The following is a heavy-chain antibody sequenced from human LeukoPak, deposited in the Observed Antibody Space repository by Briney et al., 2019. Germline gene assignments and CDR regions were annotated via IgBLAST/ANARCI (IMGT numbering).Heavy chain of an antibody. CDR2: IKDDGNEQ. CDR1: GFILSSYW. Sequence: TGGSLRLSCVASGFILSSYWMSWVRQAPGKGLEWVANIKDDGNEQYYVDSVRGRFTIFRDNAKNSLYLQMNSLRVEDTAMYYCARDPYFDAFDMWGQGTVVTVSS. D-gene: IGHD3-3*01. CDR3: ARDPYFDAFDM. J-gene: IGHJ3*02. V-gene: IGHV3-7*01.